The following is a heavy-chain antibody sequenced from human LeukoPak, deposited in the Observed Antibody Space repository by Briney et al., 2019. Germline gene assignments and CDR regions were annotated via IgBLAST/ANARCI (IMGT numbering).Heavy chain of an antibody. V-gene: IGHV1-69*04. CDR1: GGTFSSYA. CDR2: IIPILGIA. D-gene: IGHD3-22*01. Sequence: SVKVSCKASGGTFSSYAISWVRQAPGQGLEWMGRIIPILGIANYAQKFQGRVTITADKSTSTAYMVLSSLRSEDTAVYYCASRYDSSAVSPSQPHPIDYWGQGTLVTVSS. CDR3: ASRYDSSAVSPSQPHPIDY. J-gene: IGHJ4*02.